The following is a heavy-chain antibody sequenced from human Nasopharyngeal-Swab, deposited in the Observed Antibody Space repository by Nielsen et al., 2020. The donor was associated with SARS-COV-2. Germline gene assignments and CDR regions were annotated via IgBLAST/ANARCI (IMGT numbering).Heavy chain of an antibody. V-gene: IGHV3-33*01. CDR2: IWYDGSNK. D-gene: IGHD3-22*01. CDR3: ARVVSYYYGMDV. Sequence: GESLKLSCAASGFTFSSYGMHWVRQAPVQVLEWVAVIWYDGSNKYYADSVKGRFTISRDNSKNTLYLQMNSLRAEDTAVYYCARVVSYYYGMDVWGQGTTVTVSS. J-gene: IGHJ6*02. CDR1: GFTFSSYG.